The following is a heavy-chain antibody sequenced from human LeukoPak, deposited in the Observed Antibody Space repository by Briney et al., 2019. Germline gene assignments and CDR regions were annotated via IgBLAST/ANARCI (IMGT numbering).Heavy chain of an antibody. V-gene: IGHV3-23*01. CDR3: AKDPNYYVWGSYRYIASFFDY. CDR2: ISGSGGST. J-gene: IGHJ4*02. CDR1: GFTFRSYA. D-gene: IGHD3-16*02. Sequence: AGGSLRLSCAASGFTFRSYAMSWVRQAPGKGLEWVSAISGSGGSTYYADSVKGRFTISRDNSKNTLYLQMNSLRAEDTAVYYCAKDPNYYVWGSYRYIASFFDYWGQGTLVTVSP.